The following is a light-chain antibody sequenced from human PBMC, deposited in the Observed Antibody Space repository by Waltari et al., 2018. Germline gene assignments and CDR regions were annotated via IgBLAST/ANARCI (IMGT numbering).Light chain of an antibody. Sequence: YHHQSGKAPKLMIYDVTDRPSGVSNRFSGSKSGNTASLTISWLQADDEADYYCTSFSTISTSLFGGGTKVTVL. CDR2: DVT. J-gene: IGLJ3*02. CDR3: TSFSTISTSL. V-gene: IGLV2-14*03.